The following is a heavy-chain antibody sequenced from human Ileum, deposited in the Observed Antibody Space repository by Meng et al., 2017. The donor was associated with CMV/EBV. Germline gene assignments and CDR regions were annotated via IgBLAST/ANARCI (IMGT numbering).Heavy chain of an antibody. CDR1: GYTFTDYS. J-gene: IGHJ6*02. V-gene: IGHV1-2*02. CDR2: INPNSGDT. CDR3: ARRGSSTTSYYYAMDV. Sequence: ASVKVSCKASGYTFTDYSLHWVRQAPGQGLECVGWINPNSGDTTYAQKFQGRVTLTSDTSITTAYMELSRLRSEDTAVYYCARRGSSTTSYYYAMDVWGQGTTVTVSS. D-gene: IGHD2-2*01.